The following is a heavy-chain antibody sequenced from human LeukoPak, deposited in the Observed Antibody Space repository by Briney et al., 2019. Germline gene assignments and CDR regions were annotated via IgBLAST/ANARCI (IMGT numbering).Heavy chain of an antibody. CDR3: ARIAAALNGFDP. Sequence: ASVKVSCKASGYTFTGYYMHWVRQAPGQGLEWMGWINPNSGNINYAQKFEGRVTMTRDTSISTAYMELSRLRFDDTAVYYCARIAAALNGFDPWGQGTLVTVSS. J-gene: IGHJ5*02. CDR1: GYTFTGYY. V-gene: IGHV1-2*02. CDR2: INPNSGNI. D-gene: IGHD6-13*01.